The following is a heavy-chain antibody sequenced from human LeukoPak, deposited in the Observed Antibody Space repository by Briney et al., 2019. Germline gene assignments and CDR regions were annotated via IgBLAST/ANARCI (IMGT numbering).Heavy chain of an antibody. J-gene: IGHJ4*02. D-gene: IGHD6-13*01. CDR2: IFYSGST. CDR3: ARESISIRPPAASGRDC. CDR1: GGSINSSSHY. V-gene: IGHV4-39*07. Sequence: SETLSLTCTVSGGSINSSSHYWGWIRQPPGKGLEWIGSIFYSGSTYYNPSLKSRVTISIDTSKNQFSLRLSSMTAADTAVYYCARESISIRPPAASGRDCWGQGTLVTVSS.